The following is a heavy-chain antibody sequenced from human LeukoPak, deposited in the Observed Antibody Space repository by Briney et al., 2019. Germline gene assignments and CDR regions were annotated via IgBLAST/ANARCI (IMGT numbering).Heavy chain of an antibody. D-gene: IGHD3-10*01. CDR3: ARDIRLGFGESYFDY. V-gene: IGHV3-48*04. CDR2: ISSSSSTI. Sequence: GGSLRLSCAASGFTFSSYSMNWVRQAPGKGLEWVSYISSSSSTIYYADSVKGRFTISRDNAKNSPYLQMNSLRAEDTAVYYCARDIRLGFGESYFDYWGQGTLVTVSS. CDR1: GFTFSSYS. J-gene: IGHJ4*02.